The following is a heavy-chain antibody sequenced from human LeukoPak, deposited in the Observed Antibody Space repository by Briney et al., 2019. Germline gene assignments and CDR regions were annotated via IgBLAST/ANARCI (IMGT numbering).Heavy chain of an antibody. CDR3: ARVTVTTSGSKSFFDY. CDR2: INPNSGGT. CDR1: GYTFTGYY. J-gene: IGHJ4*02. D-gene: IGHD4-17*01. V-gene: IGHV1-2*02. Sequence: GASVKASCKASGYTFTGYYMHWVRQAPRQGLEWMGWINPNSGGTNYAQKFQGRVTMTRDTSISTAYMELSRLRSDDTAVYYCARVTVTTSGSKSFFDYWGQGTLVTVSS.